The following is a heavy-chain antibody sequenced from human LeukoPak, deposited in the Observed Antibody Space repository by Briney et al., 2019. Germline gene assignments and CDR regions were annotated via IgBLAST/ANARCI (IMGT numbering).Heavy chain of an antibody. CDR3: TTEAACSGGSCYLFDY. J-gene: IGHJ4*02. CDR2: IYSGGST. Sequence: GGSLRLSCAASGFTVSSNYMSWVRQAPGKGLEWVSVIYSGGSTYYADSVKGRFTISRDNSKNTLYLQMNSLKTEDTAVYYCTTEAACSGGSCYLFDYWGQGTLVTVSS. CDR1: GFTVSSNY. V-gene: IGHV3-53*01. D-gene: IGHD2-15*01.